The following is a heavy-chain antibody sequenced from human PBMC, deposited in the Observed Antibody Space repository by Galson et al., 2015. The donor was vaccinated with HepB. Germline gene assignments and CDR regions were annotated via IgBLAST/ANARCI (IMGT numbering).Heavy chain of an antibody. V-gene: IGHV1-69*13. Sequence: SVKVSCKASGGTFSSYAISWVRQAPGQGLEWMGGIIPIFGTANYAQKFQGRVTITADESTSTAYMELSSLRSEDTAVYYCARVWTALSGSYSWVEHNWGQGTLVTVSS. CDR1: GGTFSSYA. J-gene: IGHJ4*02. CDR3: ARVWTALSGSYSWVEHN. CDR2: IIPIFGTA. D-gene: IGHD1-26*01.